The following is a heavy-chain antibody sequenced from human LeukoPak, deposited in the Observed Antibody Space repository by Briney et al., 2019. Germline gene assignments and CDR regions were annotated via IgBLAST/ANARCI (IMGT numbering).Heavy chain of an antibody. V-gene: IGHV3-48*03. CDR2: ISTIVSTI. J-gene: IGHJ6*04. CDR3: AELGITMIGGV. D-gene: IGHD3-10*02. Sequence: GGSLRLSCAASGFTFSSYEMNWVRQAPGKGLEWVSYISTIVSTIYYADSVKGRLTISRDNAKNSLYLQMNSLRAEDTAVYYCAELGITMIGGVWGKGTTVTISS. CDR1: GFTFSSYE.